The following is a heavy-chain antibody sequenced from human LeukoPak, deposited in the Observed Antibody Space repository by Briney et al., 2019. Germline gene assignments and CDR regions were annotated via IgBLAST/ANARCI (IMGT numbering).Heavy chain of an antibody. CDR3: ARPAAVAGNDHFDY. CDR2: IYHGDSDT. J-gene: IGHJ4*02. V-gene: IGHV5-51*01. Sequence: GGSLQISCQGSGSIFTSYWIGCVRQVPGKGLEWMGIIYHGDSDTRYSPSFQGQVTISADKSISTAYLQWSSLKASDTAMYYCARPAAVAGNDHFDYWGQGTLVTVSS. CDR1: GSIFTSYW. D-gene: IGHD6-19*01.